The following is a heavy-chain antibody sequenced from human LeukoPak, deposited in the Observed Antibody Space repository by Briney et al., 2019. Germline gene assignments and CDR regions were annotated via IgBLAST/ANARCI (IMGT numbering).Heavy chain of an antibody. Sequence: PGGSLRLSRAASGFTFSSYEMNWVRQAPGKGLEWVSYISSSGSTIYYADSVKGRFTISRDNAKNSLYLQMNSLRAEDTAVYYCARVSRNVLLWFGESYYFDYWGQGTLVTVSS. CDR3: ARVSRNVLLWFGESYYFDY. D-gene: IGHD3-10*01. CDR1: GFTFSSYE. J-gene: IGHJ4*02. CDR2: ISSSGSTI. V-gene: IGHV3-48*03.